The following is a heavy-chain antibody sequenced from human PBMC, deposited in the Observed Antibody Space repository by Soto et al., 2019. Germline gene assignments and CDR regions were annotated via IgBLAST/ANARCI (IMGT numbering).Heavy chain of an antibody. D-gene: IGHD6-19*01. J-gene: IGHJ6*02. V-gene: IGHV3-72*01. CDR3: AMLGGWSGGSSGMDV. Sequence: EVQLVESGGGLVQPGGSLRLSCAASGLIFSDYHMDWVRQAPGKGLEWVGRIRRKANSYTTEYAASVKGRFTISRDDSTNSLYLQMNSLKSEDTDVYYCAMLGGWSGGSSGMDVWGQGTTVTVSS. CDR2: IRRKANSYTT. CDR1: GLIFSDYH.